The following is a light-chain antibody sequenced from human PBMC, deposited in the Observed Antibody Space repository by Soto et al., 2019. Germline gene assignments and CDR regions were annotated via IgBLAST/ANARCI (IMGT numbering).Light chain of an antibody. Sequence: VSTQSPGTMSLSPGERATLSCRAIQSVSSRRLAWYQPKPGQAPRLFIYGASSRANGIPGRFSGSGSGTDFTLTISSLEPEDFAIYYCQQRSNWPTWTFGQGTKVDIK. V-gene: IGKV3D-20*02. J-gene: IGKJ1*01. CDR2: GAS. CDR3: QQRSNWPTWT. CDR1: QSVSSRR.